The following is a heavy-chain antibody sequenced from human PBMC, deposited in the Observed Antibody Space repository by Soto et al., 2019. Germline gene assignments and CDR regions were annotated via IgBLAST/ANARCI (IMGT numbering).Heavy chain of an antibody. V-gene: IGHV3-9*01. CDR3: AKARSGSSNCPFDY. D-gene: IGHD4-4*01. J-gene: IGHJ4*02. Sequence: EVQLVESGGGLVQPGRSKRLSCAASGFIFDDHAMHWVRQAPGKGLEWVSGISWNSGNIDYADYVKGRFTISRDNAENSLYLQMNSLRAEDTDLYYCAKARSGSSNCPFDYWGQGTLVTVSS. CDR2: ISWNSGNI. CDR1: GFIFDDHA.